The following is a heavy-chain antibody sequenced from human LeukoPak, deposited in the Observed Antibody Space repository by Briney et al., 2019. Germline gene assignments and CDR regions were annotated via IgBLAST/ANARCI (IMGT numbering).Heavy chain of an antibody. J-gene: IGHJ4*02. CDR3: ATYCSSTSCYGY. CDR1: GGSISSYY. CDR2: FYISGSR. Sequence: PSETLSLTCTVSGGSISSYYWSWVRQPAGKGLEWIGRFYISGSRKYNPSLKSRVTMSVDTSNNQFSLKLSSVTAADTAVYYCATYCSSTSCYGYWGQGTLVTVSS. D-gene: IGHD2-2*01. V-gene: IGHV4-4*07.